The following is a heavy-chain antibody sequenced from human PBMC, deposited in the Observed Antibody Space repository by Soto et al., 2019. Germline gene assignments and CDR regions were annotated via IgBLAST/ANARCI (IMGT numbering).Heavy chain of an antibody. CDR3: ARHRHPRGTVGATSPLDP. D-gene: IGHD1-26*01. Sequence: GRSLRLSXAISRFSVSSNYLSSAPQAPGKALEWVSVHYSGGSTYYADSVQGRFTISRDKSNNTLYLQMRRVRAEDTAVYFCARHRHPRGTVGATSPLDPWGQGTQVTVSS. J-gene: IGHJ5*02. CDR1: RFSVSSNY. V-gene: IGHV3-53*01. CDR2: HYSGGST.